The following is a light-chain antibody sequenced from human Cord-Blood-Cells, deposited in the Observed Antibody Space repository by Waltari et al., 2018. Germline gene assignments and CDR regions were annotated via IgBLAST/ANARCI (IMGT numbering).Light chain of an antibody. CDR3: QTWGTGIQV. CDR1: SGHSSYA. CDR2: LNSDGSH. J-gene: IGLJ3*02. Sequence: QLVLTQSPSASASLGASVKLTCTLSSGHSSYAIAWHQQQSEKGPRYLMKLNSDGSHSKGDGIPDRFSGSSSGAERYLTISSRQSEDEADYYCQTWGTGIQVFGGGTKLTVL. V-gene: IGLV4-69*01.